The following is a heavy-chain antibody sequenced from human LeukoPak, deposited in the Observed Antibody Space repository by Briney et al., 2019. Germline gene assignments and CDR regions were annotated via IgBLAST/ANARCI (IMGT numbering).Heavy chain of an antibody. V-gene: IGHV4-34*01. CDR3: ARRQIAVAGTRNRRGGWFDP. CDR2: INHSGST. CDR1: GGSFSGYY. J-gene: IGHJ5*02. D-gene: IGHD6-19*01. Sequence: SETLSLTCAVYGGSFSGYYWSWIRQPPGKGLEWVGEINHSGSTNYNPSLKSRVTISVDTSKNQFSLKLSSATAADTAVYYCARRQIAVAGTRNRRGGWFDPWGQGTLVTVSS.